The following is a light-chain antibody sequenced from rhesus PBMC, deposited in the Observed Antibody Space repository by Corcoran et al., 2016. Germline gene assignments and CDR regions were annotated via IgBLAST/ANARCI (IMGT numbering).Light chain of an antibody. CDR3: QQDYSSPFT. CDR1: QGISNV. CDR2: AAP. Sequence: DIQMSQSPSSLSASVRDRVTITCRASQGISNVLAWYQQKPGKAQKLLFYAAPGLESGVPSRFSGSMSGTGFTLTISSLQPEDFATYYCQQDYSSPFTFGPGTKLDIK. V-gene: IGKV1-33*02. J-gene: IGKJ3*01.